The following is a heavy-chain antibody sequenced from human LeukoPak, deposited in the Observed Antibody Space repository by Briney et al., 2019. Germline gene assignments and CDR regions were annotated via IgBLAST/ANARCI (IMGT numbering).Heavy chain of an antibody. CDR2: IMMDSSTI. CDR3: AGAPGCSSTSCPYLDY. Sequence: GGSLRLACAAAGFTVISYGMSWVREARGEGRGWGSYIMMDSSTIYYACSVKGRFTISRDNAKNSLDLQMDSLRAEDTAVYYCAGAPGCSSTSCPYLDYWGQGTLVTVSS. V-gene: IGHV3-48*01. J-gene: IGHJ4*02. D-gene: IGHD2-2*01. CDR1: GFTVISYG.